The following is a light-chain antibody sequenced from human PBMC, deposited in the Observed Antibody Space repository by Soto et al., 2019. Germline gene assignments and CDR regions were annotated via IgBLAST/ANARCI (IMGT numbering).Light chain of an antibody. CDR2: DAS. Sequence: GDRVTITCRASQGISSALAWYQQKPGTAPKLLVYDASSLESGVPSRFSGSGSGTDFTLTISSLQPEDFATYYCQQFNNYQITFGQGTRLEIK. V-gene: IGKV1D-13*01. CDR3: QQFNNYQIT. J-gene: IGKJ5*01. CDR1: QGISSA.